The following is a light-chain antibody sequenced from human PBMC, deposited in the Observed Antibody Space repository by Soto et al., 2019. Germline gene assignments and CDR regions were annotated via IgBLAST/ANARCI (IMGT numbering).Light chain of an antibody. J-gene: IGLJ1*01. CDR1: SSDVGGYNY. V-gene: IGLV2-8*01. Sequence: QSALTQPPSASGFPGQSVTISCTGTSSDVGGYNYVSWYQQHPGKAPKLMIYEVSKRPSGVPDRFSGSKSGNTASLTVSGLQVEDEADYYCSSYAGSNMWVFGTGTKV. CDR2: EVS. CDR3: SSYAGSNMWV.